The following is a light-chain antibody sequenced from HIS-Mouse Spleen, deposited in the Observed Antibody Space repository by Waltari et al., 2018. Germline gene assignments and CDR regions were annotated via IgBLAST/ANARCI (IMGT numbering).Light chain of an antibody. CDR1: SSDVGNDNL. J-gene: IGLJ1*01. Sequence: QSALTQPASVSGSPGQSITISCTGTSSDVGNDNLVSWYQQHPGKAPKLMIYEGSKRPSGVSNRFSGSKSGNTASLTISGLQAEDEADYYCCSYAGSSTFVFGTGTKVTVL. V-gene: IGLV2-23*01. CDR3: CSYAGSSTFV. CDR2: EGS.